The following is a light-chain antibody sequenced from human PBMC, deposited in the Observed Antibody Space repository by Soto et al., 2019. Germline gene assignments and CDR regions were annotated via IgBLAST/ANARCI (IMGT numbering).Light chain of an antibody. Sequence: QSVLTQPPSVSGAPGQRVTISCTGSSSNIAGYDVHWYQQLPGSAPKLLIYGNTNRPSGVPDRFSGSKSDTSASLAITGLQAEDEADYYCQSYDSSLSGYVFGTGTKLTFL. V-gene: IGLV1-40*01. CDR3: QSYDSSLSGYV. J-gene: IGLJ1*01. CDR2: GNT. CDR1: SSNIAGYD.